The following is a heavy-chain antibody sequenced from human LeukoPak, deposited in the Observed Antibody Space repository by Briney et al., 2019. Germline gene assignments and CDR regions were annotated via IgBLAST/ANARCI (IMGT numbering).Heavy chain of an antibody. D-gene: IGHD2-2*01. J-gene: IGHJ5*02. V-gene: IGHV4-59*01. CDR1: GDSISSYY. Sequence: PSETLSLTCTGSGDSISSYYWSWIRQPPGKGLEWIGYIYYSGSTNYNPSLKSRVTISVDTSKNQFSLKLSSVTAADTAVYYCARVRCISTSCYEYNWFDPWGQGTLVTVSS. CDR2: IYYSGST. CDR3: ARVRCISTSCYEYNWFDP.